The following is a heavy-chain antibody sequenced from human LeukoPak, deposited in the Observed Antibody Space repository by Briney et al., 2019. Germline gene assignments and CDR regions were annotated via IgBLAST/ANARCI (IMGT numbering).Heavy chain of an antibody. Sequence: PGGSLRLSCAASGFTFSSYGMHWVRQAPGKGLEWVAVIWYDGSNKYYADSVKGRFTISRDNSKNTLYLQMNSLRAEDTAVYYCARASDYDSSDYEAGYWGQGTLVTVSS. D-gene: IGHD3-22*01. CDR3: ARASDYDSSDYEAGY. V-gene: IGHV3-33*01. CDR1: GFTFSSYG. CDR2: IWYDGSNK. J-gene: IGHJ4*02.